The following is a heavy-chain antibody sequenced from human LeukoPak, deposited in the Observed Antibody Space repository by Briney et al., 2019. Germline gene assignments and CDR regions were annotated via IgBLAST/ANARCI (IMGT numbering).Heavy chain of an antibody. V-gene: IGHV3-9*01. CDR2: ISWNSGSI. Sequence: GGSLRRSCAASGFTFDDYAMHWFRQAPGKGLGCVSGISWNSGSIGYADSVKGRFTISRDNAKNSLYLQMNSLRAEDTALYYCAKVGVGGPFDYWGQGTLVTVSS. CDR1: GFTFDDYA. D-gene: IGHD2-15*01. J-gene: IGHJ4*02. CDR3: AKVGVGGPFDY.